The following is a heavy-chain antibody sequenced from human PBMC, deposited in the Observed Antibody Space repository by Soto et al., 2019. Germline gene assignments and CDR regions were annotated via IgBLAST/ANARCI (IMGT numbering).Heavy chain of an antibody. J-gene: IGHJ6*02. D-gene: IGHD2-21*01. CDR3: WGGTRTFVVVNAIGYYGMDV. Sequence: QVQLVQSGAEVKKPGSSVKVSCKASGGTFSSYAISWVRQAPGQGLEWMGGIIPIFGTANYAQKFQGRVTITADKSTSTAYMELSSLRTADTTVYYCWGGTRTFVVVNAIGYYGMDVWGQGTTVTVSS. CDR2: IIPIFGTA. V-gene: IGHV1-69*06. CDR1: GGTFSSYA.